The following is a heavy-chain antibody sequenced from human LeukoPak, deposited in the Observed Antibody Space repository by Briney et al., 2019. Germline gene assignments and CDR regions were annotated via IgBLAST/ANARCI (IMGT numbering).Heavy chain of an antibody. CDR1: GFTFSSHW. CDR3: ARQTYGWYPPRLLLDY. CDR2: INHSSGRT. J-gene: IGHJ4*02. D-gene: IGHD6-19*01. Sequence: GSLRLSCAASGFTFSSHWMSWVRQAPGKGLEWVGEINHSSGRTNYNPSLKSRVTISVDKSQNQFSLKLTSVTAADTAVYYCARQTYGWYPPRLLLDYWGQGTLVTVSS. V-gene: IGHV4-4*02.